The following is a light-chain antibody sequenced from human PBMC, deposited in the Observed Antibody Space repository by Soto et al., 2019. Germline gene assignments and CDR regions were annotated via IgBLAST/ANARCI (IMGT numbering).Light chain of an antibody. V-gene: IGKV1-9*01. CDR2: SAS. CDR3: QQLNSYLQT. J-gene: IGKJ5*01. Sequence: VEITQTPSTLSGSVGDRFTITCQASRGISSYLAWYQQKPGKAPKLLVYSASTLQSGVPSRFSGSGSGPDFTLTISSLQPEDSATYFCQQLNSYLQTFGQGTRLEIK. CDR1: RGISSY.